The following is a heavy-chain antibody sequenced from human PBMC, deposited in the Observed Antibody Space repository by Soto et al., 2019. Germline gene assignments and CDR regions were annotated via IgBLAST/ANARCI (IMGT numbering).Heavy chain of an antibody. V-gene: IGHV3-23*01. CDR2: ISGSGGST. Sequence: EVQLLESGGGLVQPGGSLRLSCAASGFTFSSYAMSWVRQAPGKGLEWVSAISGSGGSTYYADSVKGRFTISRDNSKNSLYLQMNSMRAEDTAVYYCAKVVVVVAVHWWFDPWGQGTLVTVSS. D-gene: IGHD2-15*01. J-gene: IGHJ5*02. CDR1: GFTFSSYA. CDR3: AKVVVVVAVHWWFDP.